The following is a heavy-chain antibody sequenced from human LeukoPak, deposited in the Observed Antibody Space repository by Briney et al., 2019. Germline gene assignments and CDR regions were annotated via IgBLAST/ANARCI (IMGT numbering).Heavy chain of an antibody. Sequence: SETLSLTCTVSGGSISSYYWSWIRQPPGKGLEWIGYIYYSGSTNYNPSLKSRVTISVDTSKNQFSLKLSSVTAADTAVYYCAIISVAGPQFDYWGQGTLVTVSS. V-gene: IGHV4-59*08. D-gene: IGHD6-19*01. J-gene: IGHJ4*02. CDR3: AIISVAGPQFDY. CDR1: GGSISSYY. CDR2: IYYSGST.